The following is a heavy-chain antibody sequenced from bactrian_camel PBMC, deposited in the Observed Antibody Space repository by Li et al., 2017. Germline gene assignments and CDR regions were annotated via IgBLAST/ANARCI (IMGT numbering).Heavy chain of an antibody. J-gene: IGHJ4*01. CDR3: VTDATVPGGPV. CDR1: GFTFSSYD. Sequence: VQLVASGGGLVQPGGSLRLSCAASGFTFSSYDMSWVRQAPGKGLEWVSAINSVGGSTYYADSMKGRFTISRDNAKNTVYLQLNSLKTEDMAMYYCVTDATVPGGPVRGQGTQVTVS. CDR2: INSVGGST. V-gene: IGHV3S40*01. D-gene: IGHD2*01.